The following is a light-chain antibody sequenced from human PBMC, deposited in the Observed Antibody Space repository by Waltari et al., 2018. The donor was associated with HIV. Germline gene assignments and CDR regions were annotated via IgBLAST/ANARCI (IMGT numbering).Light chain of an antibody. CDR1: ALSKHY. CDR3: QSGHNSDSI. V-gene: IGLV3-25*03. CDR2: KDI. Sequence: SYELTQAPSVSVSPGQTAKITCSGDALSKHYVYWYQQKPGQAPLMMIFKDIGSPSEIPARFSASSAGSTSILTISGVQAEDEADYYCQSGHNSDSIFGGGTKLTVL. J-gene: IGLJ2*01.